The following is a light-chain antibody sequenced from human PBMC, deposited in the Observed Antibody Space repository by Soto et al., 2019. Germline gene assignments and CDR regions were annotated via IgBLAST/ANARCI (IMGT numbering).Light chain of an antibody. J-gene: IGLJ1*01. CDR3: SSYTRSSP. V-gene: IGLV2-14*01. CDR2: DVS. Sequence: QSVLTQPASVSGSPGQSITISCTGTSSDVGGYNYVSWYQQHPGKAPKLMIYDVSNRPSGVSNRFSGSKSGNTASLTISGLQAEDEDDYYCSSYTRSSPFGPGTKVTVL. CDR1: SSDVGGYNY.